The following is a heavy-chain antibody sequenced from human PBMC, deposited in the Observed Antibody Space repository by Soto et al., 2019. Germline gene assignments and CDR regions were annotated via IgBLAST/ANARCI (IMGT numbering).Heavy chain of an antibody. J-gene: IGHJ4*02. V-gene: IGHV3-7*01. D-gene: IGHD3-3*01. CDR1: GFTFSSYW. CDR2: IKQDGSEK. CDR3: ARDSYYYDFWSGYLTGTYFDY. Sequence: GGSLRLSCAASGFTFSSYWMSWVRQAPGKGLEWVANIKQDGSEKYYVDSVKGRFTISRDNAKNSLYLQMNSLRAEDTAVYYCARDSYYYDFWSGYLTGTYFDYWGQGTLVTVSS.